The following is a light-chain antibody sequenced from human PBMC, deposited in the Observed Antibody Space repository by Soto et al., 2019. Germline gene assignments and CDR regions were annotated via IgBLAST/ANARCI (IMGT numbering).Light chain of an antibody. J-gene: IGKJ1*01. CDR3: QQYCSTPWT. Sequence: DIVMTQSPDSLPVSLGERATINCKSSQSVLYSSNNKNYLAWYQQKPGQPPKLLIYWASTRESGVPDRFSGRGSGTDFPLTISRLQAEDVAVYYCQQYCSTPWTFGQRTKVEIK. V-gene: IGKV4-1*01. CDR1: QSVLYSSNNKNY. CDR2: WAS.